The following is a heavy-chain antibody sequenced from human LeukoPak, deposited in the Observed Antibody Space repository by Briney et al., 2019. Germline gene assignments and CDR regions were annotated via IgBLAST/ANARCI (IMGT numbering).Heavy chain of an antibody. CDR3: ARGCYGSGSYYINWFDP. J-gene: IGHJ5*02. CDR2: IYYSGST. D-gene: IGHD3-10*01. V-gene: IGHV4-59*08. Sequence: PSETLSLTCTVSGGSISSYYWSWIRQPPGKGLEWIGYIYYSGSTNYNPSLKSRVTISVDTSKNQFSLKLSSVTAADTAVYYCARGCYGSGSYYINWFDPWGQGTLVTVSS. CDR1: GGSISSYY.